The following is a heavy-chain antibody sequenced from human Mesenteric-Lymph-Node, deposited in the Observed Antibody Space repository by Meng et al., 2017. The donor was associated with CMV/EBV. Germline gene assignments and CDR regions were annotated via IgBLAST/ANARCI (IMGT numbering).Heavy chain of an antibody. D-gene: IGHD2-15*01. Sequence: CVVSGGSINNNLWWSWVRQPPGKGLEWIGEVSHTGSTLYTPSLKSRVTISMDKAKNHFSLRLTSVTAADTGVYFCARSPGFYSLDYWGLGTLVTVSS. J-gene: IGHJ4*02. V-gene: IGHV4-4*01. CDR1: GGSINNNLW. CDR2: VSHTGST. CDR3: ARSPGFYSLDY.